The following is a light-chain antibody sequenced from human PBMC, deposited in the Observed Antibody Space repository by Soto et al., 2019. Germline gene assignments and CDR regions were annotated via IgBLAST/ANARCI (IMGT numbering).Light chain of an antibody. J-gene: IGKJ4*01. V-gene: IGKV1-39*01. CDR3: QQSYSTPPSLT. CDR1: QSISSY. Sequence: DIQMTQSPSSLSASVGDRVTITCRASQSISSYLNWYQQKPGKAPKLLIYAASSLQSGVPSRFSGSGSGTDFTLTICSLQPEDFATYYCQQSYSTPPSLTFGGGTKVEIK. CDR2: AAS.